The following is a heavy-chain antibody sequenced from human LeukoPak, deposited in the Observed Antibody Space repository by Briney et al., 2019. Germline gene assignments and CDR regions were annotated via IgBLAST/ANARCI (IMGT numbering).Heavy chain of an antibody. CDR2: MSNSGSTI. J-gene: IGHJ4*02. CDR1: GFIFDHYA. CDR3: ASVLWFGGIFFDY. V-gene: IGHV3-11*01. Sequence: GGSLRLFCAASGFIFDHYAMHWVRQAPGKGLVWVSYMSNSGSTIYYADSVKGRFTISRDNTKNSLYLQMNSLRAEDTAVYYCASVLWFGGIFFDYWGQGTLVTVSS. D-gene: IGHD3-10*01.